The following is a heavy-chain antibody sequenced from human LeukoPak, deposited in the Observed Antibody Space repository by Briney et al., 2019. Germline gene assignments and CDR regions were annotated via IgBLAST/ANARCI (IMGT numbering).Heavy chain of an antibody. CDR3: ARDDGLGIAAAGFDFDI. CDR1: GFIFSSYS. V-gene: IGHV3-48*01. D-gene: IGHD6-13*01. Sequence: PGGSLRLSCAASGFIFSSYSMNWVRQAPGKGLEWVSYISSSSSTMYYAASVKGRFSISRDNAQNSLYLQMNSLRAEDTAVYYCARDDGLGIAAAGFDFDIWGQGTMVTVSS. J-gene: IGHJ3*02. CDR2: ISSSSSTM.